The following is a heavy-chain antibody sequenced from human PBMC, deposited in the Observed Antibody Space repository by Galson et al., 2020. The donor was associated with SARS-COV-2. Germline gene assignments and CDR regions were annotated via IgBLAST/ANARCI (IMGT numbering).Heavy chain of an antibody. Sequence: SETLSLTCAVYGGSFSGYYWRWIRQPPGKGLEWLGEINHSGSTNYNPSLKSRVTISVDTSKNQFSLKLSSVTAADTAVYYCARGGVDSGYGMDVWGQGTTVTVSS. J-gene: IGHJ6*02. V-gene: IGHV4-34*01. CDR1: GGSFSGYY. CDR3: ARGGVDSGYGMDV. CDR2: INHSGST. D-gene: IGHD1-26*01.